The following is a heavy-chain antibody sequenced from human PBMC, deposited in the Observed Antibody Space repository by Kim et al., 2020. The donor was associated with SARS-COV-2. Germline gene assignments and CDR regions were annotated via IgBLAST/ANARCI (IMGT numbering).Heavy chain of an antibody. CDR2: AT. Sequence: ATAYAASVKGRFTISRDDSKNTAYLQMNSLKTEDTAVYYCTRHGGYEYDYWGQGTLVTVSS. CDR3: TRHGGYEYDY. V-gene: IGHV3-73*01. D-gene: IGHD3-3*01. J-gene: IGHJ4*02.